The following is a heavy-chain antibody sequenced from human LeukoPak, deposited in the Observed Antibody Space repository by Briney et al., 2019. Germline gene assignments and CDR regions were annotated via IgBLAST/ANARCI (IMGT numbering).Heavy chain of an antibody. CDR2: ISSSSSYI. Sequence: GGSLRLSCAASGFTLSSYSMNWVRQAPGKGLEWVSSISSSSSYIYYADSVKGRFTFSRDNAKNSLYLQMNSLRAEDTAVYYCATYYYDSSGYYYFDYWGQGTLVTVSS. CDR1: GFTLSSYS. J-gene: IGHJ4*02. V-gene: IGHV3-21*01. CDR3: ATYYYDSSGYYYFDY. D-gene: IGHD3-22*01.